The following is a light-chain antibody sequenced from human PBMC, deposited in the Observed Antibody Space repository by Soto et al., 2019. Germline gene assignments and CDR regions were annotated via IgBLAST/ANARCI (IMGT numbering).Light chain of an antibody. Sequence: DIQMTQSPSSLSASVGDRVTITCRASQSVSNSLNWYRQKPGQAPKLLMYAASTLQSGVPSRFSGSGSGTDFTLTISRLQPEDFATYYCQQSYSTPLTIGGGSKVEIK. V-gene: IGKV1-39*01. CDR2: AAS. CDR3: QQSYSTPLT. J-gene: IGKJ4*02. CDR1: QSVSNS.